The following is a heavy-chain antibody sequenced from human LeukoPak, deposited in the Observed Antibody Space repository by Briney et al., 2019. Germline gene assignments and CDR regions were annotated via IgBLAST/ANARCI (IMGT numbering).Heavy chain of an antibody. CDR2: INTRGGST. V-gene: IGHV1-46*01. Sequence: ASVKVSCKASGYSFTRCYMHWVRQPPGQGLEWVEIINTRGGSTSYAQKFQGRVTMNMYTSTSTVYIELSSLTSAETSVYYCESVHLFTMIVGEAFDSWGQGTIVTVS. J-gene: IGHJ3*02. CDR3: ESVHLFTMIVGEAFDS. CDR1: GYSFTRCY. D-gene: IGHD3-22*01.